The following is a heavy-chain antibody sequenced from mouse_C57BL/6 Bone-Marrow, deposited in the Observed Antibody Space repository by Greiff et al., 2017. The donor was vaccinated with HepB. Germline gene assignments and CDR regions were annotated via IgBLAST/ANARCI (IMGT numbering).Heavy chain of an antibody. CDR2: INPNNGGT. Sequence: VQLKQSGPELVKPGASVKISCKASGYTFTDYYMNWVKQSHGKSLEWIGDINPNNGGTSYNQKFKGKATLTVDKSSSTAYMELRSLTSEDSAVYYCARPGLAYWGQGTLVTVSA. CDR1: GYTFTDYY. V-gene: IGHV1-26*01. J-gene: IGHJ3*01. CDR3: ARPGLAY.